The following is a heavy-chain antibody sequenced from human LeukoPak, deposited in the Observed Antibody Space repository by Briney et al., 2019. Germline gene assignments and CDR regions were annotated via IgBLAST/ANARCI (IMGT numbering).Heavy chain of an antibody. V-gene: IGHV3-21*01. CDR2: ISTSSSYI. J-gene: IGHJ5*02. D-gene: IGHD2-21*01. CDR3: ARGGDNSASTNWFDP. CDR1: GFTFSSYS. Sequence: GGSLRLSCAASGFTFSSYSMHWVRQAPGKGLEWVSSISTSSSYIYYADSVKGRFTISRDNAKKSVYLQMNSLRAEDTAVYYCARGGDNSASTNWFDPWGQGTPVIVSS.